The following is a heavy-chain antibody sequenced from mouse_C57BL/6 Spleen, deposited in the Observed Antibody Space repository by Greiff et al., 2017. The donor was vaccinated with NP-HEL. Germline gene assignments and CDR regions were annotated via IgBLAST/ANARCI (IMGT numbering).Heavy chain of an antibody. CDR3: ARAETGTDY. CDR1: GYTFTSYW. CDR2: IDPSDSYT. D-gene: IGHD4-1*01. J-gene: IGHJ2*01. Sequence: QVQLQQSGAELVMPGASVKLSCKASGYTFTSYWMHWVKQRPGQGLEWIGEIDPSDSYTNYNQKFKGKSTLTVDKSSSTAYMQLSSLTSEDSAVYYCARAETGTDYWGQGTTLTVSS. V-gene: IGHV1-69*01.